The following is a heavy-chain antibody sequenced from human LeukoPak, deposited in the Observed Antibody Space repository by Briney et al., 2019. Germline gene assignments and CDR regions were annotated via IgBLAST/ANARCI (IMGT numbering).Heavy chain of an antibody. CDR1: GFTFSSYG. J-gene: IGHJ4*02. V-gene: IGHV3-30*18. CDR2: IPYDGSNK. Sequence: GGSLRLSCAASGFTFSSYGMHWVRQAPGKGLEWVAVIPYDGSNKYYADSVKGRFTISRDNSKNTLYLQMNSLRAEDTAVYYCAKDDSNYGTFDYWGQGTLVTVSS. D-gene: IGHD4-11*01. CDR3: AKDDSNYGTFDY.